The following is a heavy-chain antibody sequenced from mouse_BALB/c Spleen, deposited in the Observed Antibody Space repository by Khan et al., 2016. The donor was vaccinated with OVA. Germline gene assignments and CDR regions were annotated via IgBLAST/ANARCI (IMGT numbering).Heavy chain of an antibody. J-gene: IGHJ4*01. D-gene: IGHD3-2*01. V-gene: IGHV1-18*01. CDR1: GYSFTGYT. Sequence: VQLQQPGPELVKPGASMKISCKASGYSFTGYTMNWVKQSHGKNLEWIGLINPYNGGTSYNQKFKGKATLTVDKSSSTAYMELLSLTSEDSAVYYCAVDSSGYVGAMDYWGQGTSVTVSS. CDR3: AVDSSGYVGAMDY. CDR2: INPYNGGT.